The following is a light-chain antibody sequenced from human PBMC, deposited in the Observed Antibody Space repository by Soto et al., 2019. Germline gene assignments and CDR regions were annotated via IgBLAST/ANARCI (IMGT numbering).Light chain of an antibody. V-gene: IGKV3-20*01. J-gene: IGKJ2*01. CDR2: GAS. CDR1: QSVSSNY. CDR3: QQYGSSPPYT. Sequence: EIVLTQSPGTLSLSPGERATLSFRASQSVSSNYLAWYQQKFGQAPRLLIYGASSRATGIPDRFSGSGSGTDFTLTISRLEPEDFAVYYCQQYGSSPPYTFGQGTKVDIK.